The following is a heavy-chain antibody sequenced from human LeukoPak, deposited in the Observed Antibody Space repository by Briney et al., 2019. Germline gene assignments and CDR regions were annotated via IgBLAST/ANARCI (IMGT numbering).Heavy chain of an antibody. CDR2: IYWNDEK. CDR1: GFSLSMHGGG. D-gene: IGHD4/OR15-4a*01. V-gene: IGHV2-5*01. Sequence: SGPTLLNPTQTLTLTCTFSGFSLSMHGGGVGWIRQPPGKALEWLALIYWNDEKRYISSLKSRLTITKDTSKKQVVLTMTNMSPVDTATYYCVHSGPNGKLDVYHIWGQGTMVTVSS. CDR3: VHSGPNGKLDVYHI. J-gene: IGHJ3*02.